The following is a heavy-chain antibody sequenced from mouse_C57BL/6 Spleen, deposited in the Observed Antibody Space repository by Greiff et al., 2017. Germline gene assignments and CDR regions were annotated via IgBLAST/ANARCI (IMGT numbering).Heavy chain of an antibody. CDR1: GYTFTSYW. V-gene: IGHV1-55*01. CDR2: IYPGSGST. Sequence: VQLKQPGAELVKPGASVKMSCKASGYTFTSYWITWVKQRPGQGLEWIGDIYPGSGSTNYNEKFKSKATLTVDTSSSTAYMQLSSLTSEDSAVYYCARSGRGYAMDYWGQGTSVTVSS. CDR3: ARSGRGYAMDY. D-gene: IGHD1-1*01. J-gene: IGHJ4*01.